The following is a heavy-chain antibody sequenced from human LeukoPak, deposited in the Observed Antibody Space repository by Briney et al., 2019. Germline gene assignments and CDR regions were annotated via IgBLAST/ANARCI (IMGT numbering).Heavy chain of an antibody. CDR2: INPSGGRT. D-gene: IGHD3-10*01. CDR3: ARGLGSGSYYGS. CDR1: GYTFTIYY. V-gene: IGHV1-46*01. Sequence: ASVKVSCKAYGYTFTIYYMHWVRQAPGQGLEWMGIINPSGGRTNYAQKFQGRVTMTRDTSTSTVYMELSSLESEDTAVYYCARGLGSGSYYGSWGRGTLVTVSS. J-gene: IGHJ5*02.